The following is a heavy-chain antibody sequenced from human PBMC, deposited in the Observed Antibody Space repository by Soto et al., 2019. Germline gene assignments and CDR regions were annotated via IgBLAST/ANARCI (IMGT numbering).Heavy chain of an antibody. CDR1: GYTFTSYD. V-gene: IGHV1-8*01. J-gene: IGHJ6*04. D-gene: IGHD6-13*01. CDR3: ARGRRSSSALDV. CDR2: MNPNSGNT. Sequence: ASVKVSCKASGYTFTSYDINWVRQATGQGLEWMGWMNPNSGNTGYAQKFQGRVTMTRNTSISTAYVELSSLRSEDTAVYYCARGRRSSSALDVWGKGTTVTVSS.